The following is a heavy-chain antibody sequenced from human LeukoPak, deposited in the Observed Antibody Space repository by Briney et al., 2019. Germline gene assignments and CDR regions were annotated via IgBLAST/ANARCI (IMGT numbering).Heavy chain of an antibody. V-gene: IGHV3-23*01. D-gene: IGHD2-2*01. CDR2: ISGSGGST. CDR1: GFTFSSYA. J-gene: IGHJ6*03. Sequence: GGSLRLSCAASGFTFSSYAMRWVRQAAGKGLEWVSAISGSGGSTYYADSVKGRFTISRDNSKNTLYLQMNSLRAEDTAVYYCAKEVVPAANYDYYYYMDVWGKGTTVTVSS. CDR3: AKEVVPAANYDYYYYMDV.